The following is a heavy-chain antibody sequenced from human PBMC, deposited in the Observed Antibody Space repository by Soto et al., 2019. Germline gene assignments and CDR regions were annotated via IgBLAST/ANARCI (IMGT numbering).Heavy chain of an antibody. Sequence: GGSLRLSCAASGFTFGSSWMTWVRQAPGREPERVANINDRGSDTYYMHSVKGRFIISRDNAKNSLYLQMNSLRGEDTAVYYCARDRGWQTFDYWGRGTLVTVSS. CDR2: INDRGSDT. V-gene: IGHV3-7*03. CDR3: ARDRGWQTFDY. J-gene: IGHJ4*02. D-gene: IGHD3-10*01. CDR1: GFTFGSSW.